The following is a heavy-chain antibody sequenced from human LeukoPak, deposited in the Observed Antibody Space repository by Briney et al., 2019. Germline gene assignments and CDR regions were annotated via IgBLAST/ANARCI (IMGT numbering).Heavy chain of an antibody. J-gene: IGHJ5*02. CDR1: GFTFSSYG. Sequence: GGSLRLSCAASGFTFSSYGMHWVRQAPGKGLEWVAVIWYDGSNKYYADSVKGRSTISRDNSKYTLYLQMNSLRAEDTAVYYCARALYDILTGPNWFDPWGQGTLVTVSS. D-gene: IGHD3-9*01. CDR3: ARALYDILTGPNWFDP. V-gene: IGHV3-33*01. CDR2: IWYDGSNK.